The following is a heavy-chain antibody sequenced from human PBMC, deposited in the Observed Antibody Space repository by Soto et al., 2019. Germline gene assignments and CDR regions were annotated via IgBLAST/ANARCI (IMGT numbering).Heavy chain of an antibody. CDR3: ARGGYYDILTGYLDDNFDY. J-gene: IGHJ4*02. CDR1: GFTFSSYW. Sequence: EVQLVESGGGLVQPGGSLRLSCAASGFTFSSYWMHWVRQAPGKGLVWVSRINSEGSSTSYADSVKGRFTISRDNAKNTLYLQMNSLRAEDTAVYYCARGGYYDILTGYLDDNFDYCGQGTLVTVSS. D-gene: IGHD3-9*01. CDR2: INSEGSST. V-gene: IGHV3-74*01.